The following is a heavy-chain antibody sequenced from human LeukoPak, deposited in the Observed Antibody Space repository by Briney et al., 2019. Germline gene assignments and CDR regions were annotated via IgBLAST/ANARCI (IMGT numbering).Heavy chain of an antibody. Sequence: PGGSLRLSCAASGFTFSSYAMSWVRQAPGKGLEWVSAISGSGGSTYYADSVKGRFTISRDNSKNTLYLQMSSLRAEGTAVYYCAKDDYSMVGFDYWGQGTLVTVSS. CDR3: AKDDYSMVGFDY. CDR1: GFTFSSYA. V-gene: IGHV3-23*01. D-gene: IGHD4-11*01. CDR2: ISGSGGST. J-gene: IGHJ4*02.